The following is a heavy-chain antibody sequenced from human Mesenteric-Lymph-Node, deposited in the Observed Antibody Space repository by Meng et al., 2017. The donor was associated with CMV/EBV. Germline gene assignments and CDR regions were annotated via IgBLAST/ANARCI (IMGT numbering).Heavy chain of an antibody. Sequence: GESLKISCAASGFTFSSYAMHWVRQAPGKGLEWVEVISYDGSNKYYADSVKGRFTISRDNSKNTLYLQMNSLRAEDTAVYYCARGPQYQLLNYWGQGTLVTVSS. J-gene: IGHJ4*02. CDR1: GFTFSSYA. CDR2: ISYDGSNK. CDR3: ARGPQYQLLNY. D-gene: IGHD2-2*01. V-gene: IGHV3-30-3*01.